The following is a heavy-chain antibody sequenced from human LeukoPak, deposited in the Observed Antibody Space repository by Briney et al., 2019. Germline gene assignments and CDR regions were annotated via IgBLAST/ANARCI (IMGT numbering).Heavy chain of an antibody. CDR2: ISGDGGST. Sequence: GGSLRLSCAASGFTFDDYAMHWVRQAPGKCLEWVSLISGDGGSTYYADSVKGRFTISRDNSKNSLYLQMNSLRTEDTALYYCAKDYDYGDQNTWFDPGGQGTLVTVFS. V-gene: IGHV3-43*02. J-gene: IGHJ5*02. CDR3: AKDYDYGDQNTWFDP. CDR1: GFTFDDYA. D-gene: IGHD4-17*01.